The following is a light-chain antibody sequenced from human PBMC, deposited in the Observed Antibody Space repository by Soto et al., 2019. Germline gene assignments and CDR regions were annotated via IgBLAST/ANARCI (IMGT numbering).Light chain of an antibody. V-gene: IGKV3-11*01. J-gene: IGKJ5*01. CDR3: QQYGSSPIT. Sequence: EIVLTQSPATLSLSPGERATLSCRASQSVSNYLAWYQQKPGQAPRLLIYDASKRAAGIPARFSGSGSGTDFTLTISSPEPEDFAVYYCQQYGSSPITFGQGTRLEIK. CDR1: QSVSNY. CDR2: DAS.